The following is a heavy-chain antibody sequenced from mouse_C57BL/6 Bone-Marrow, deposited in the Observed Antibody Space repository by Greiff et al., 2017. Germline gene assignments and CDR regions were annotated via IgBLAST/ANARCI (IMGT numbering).Heavy chain of an antibody. CDR1: GYTFTNYW. D-gene: IGHD2-4*01. J-gene: IGHJ4*01. CDR3: ARSYDYDGYTVDY. Sequence: VQLQQPGAELVKPGASVKLSCKASGYTFTNYWMHWVKQRPGQGLEWIGMMHPNGGSPDYNEKFKSEATLSVDKSSRTAYMELSSLTSEDSAVYYCARSYDYDGYTVDYWGQGTSVTVSS. CDR2: MHPNGGSP. V-gene: IGHV1-64*01.